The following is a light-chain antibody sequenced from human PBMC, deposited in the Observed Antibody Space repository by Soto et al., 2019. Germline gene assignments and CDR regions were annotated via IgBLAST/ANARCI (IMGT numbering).Light chain of an antibody. Sequence: QSVLTQPPSASGTPGQSVNISCAGSTANGGTNHVYWYRHFPGTAPELLIYRGNQRPTGVPDRFSSSKSGASASLAISGLRADDEGDYYCAVWDDALSGFVLFGGGTKLTVL. J-gene: IGLJ2*01. CDR1: TANGGTNH. CDR2: RGN. CDR3: AVWDDALSGFVL. V-gene: IGLV1-47*01.